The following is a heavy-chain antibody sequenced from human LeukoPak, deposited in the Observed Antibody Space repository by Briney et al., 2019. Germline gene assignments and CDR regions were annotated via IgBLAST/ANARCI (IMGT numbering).Heavy chain of an antibody. CDR2: ISAYNGNT. Sequence: ASVKVSFKASGYTFTRYGISWVRQAAGQGLECMGWISAYNGNTNYAQKLQGRVTMTTDTSTSTAYMELRSLRSDDTAVYYCARGIFGYSSGWYYYYGMDVWGQGTTVTVSS. J-gene: IGHJ6*02. CDR1: GYTFTRYG. D-gene: IGHD6-19*01. V-gene: IGHV1-18*01. CDR3: ARGIFGYSSGWYYYYGMDV.